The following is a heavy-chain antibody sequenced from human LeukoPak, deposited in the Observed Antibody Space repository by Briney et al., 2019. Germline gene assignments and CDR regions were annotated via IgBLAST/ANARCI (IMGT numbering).Heavy chain of an antibody. Sequence: NPSETLSLTCTVSGGSISSSSYYWGWIRQSPGKGLEWIGSIYYSGSTYYNPSLKSRVTISVDTSKNQFSLKLSSVTAADTAVYYCARVRAPMYYYDSSGYSVHPFDYWGQGTLVTVSS. D-gene: IGHD3-22*01. V-gene: IGHV4-39*01. J-gene: IGHJ4*02. CDR3: ARVRAPMYYYDSSGYSVHPFDY. CDR2: IYYSGST. CDR1: GGSISSSSYY.